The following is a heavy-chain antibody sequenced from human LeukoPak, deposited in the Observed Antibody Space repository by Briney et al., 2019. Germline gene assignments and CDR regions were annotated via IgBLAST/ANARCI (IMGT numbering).Heavy chain of an antibody. V-gene: IGHV4-59*01. CDR1: GGSISSYY. D-gene: IGHD3-22*01. Sequence: SETLSLTCTVSGGSISSYYWSWIRQPPGKGLEWIGYIYYSGSPNYNPSLKSRVTISVDTSKNQFSLKLSSVTAADTAVYYCARVDSSGYYYFDYWGQGTLVTVSS. J-gene: IGHJ4*02. CDR2: IYYSGSP. CDR3: ARVDSSGYYYFDY.